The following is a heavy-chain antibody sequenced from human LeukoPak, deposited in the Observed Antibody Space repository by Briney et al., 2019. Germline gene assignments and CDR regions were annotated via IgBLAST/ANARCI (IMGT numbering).Heavy chain of an antibody. V-gene: IGHV3-64D*06. CDR2: ISSDGDST. D-gene: IGHD3-3*01. CDR1: GFTLSTYP. CDR3: VKRTSDYYYYDY. J-gene: IGHJ4*02. Sequence: PGGSLRLSCSASGFTLSTYPMHWVRQAPGRGLEYVSSISSDGDSTYYADSVKGRFTISRDNSKNTLYLQTSSLRAEDTAVYYCVKRTSDYYYYDYWGRGTLVTVSS.